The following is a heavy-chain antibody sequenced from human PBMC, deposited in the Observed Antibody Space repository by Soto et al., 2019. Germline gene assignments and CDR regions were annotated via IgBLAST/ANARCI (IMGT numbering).Heavy chain of an antibody. V-gene: IGHV1-69*12. J-gene: IGHJ6*02. CDR3: ARRPIFGVVSEYGMDV. CDR1: GGTFSSYA. D-gene: IGHD3-3*01. CDR2: IIPIFGTA. Sequence: QVQLVQSGAEVKKPGSSVKVSCKASGGTFSSYAISWVRQATGQGLEWMGGIIPIFGTANYAQKFQGRVTITADESTSTAYMELSSLISEDTAVYYCARRPIFGVVSEYGMDVWGQGTTVTVSS.